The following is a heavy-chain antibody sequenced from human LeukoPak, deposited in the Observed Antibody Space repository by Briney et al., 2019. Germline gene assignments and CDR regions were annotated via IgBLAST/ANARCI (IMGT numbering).Heavy chain of an antibody. Sequence: GGSLRLSCAASGFIINDYYMTWIRQTPGKGLEWISDISDTGFTTYYADSVKGRFTISRDNANNSMYLQMNSLRAEDTAVYYCAELGITMIGGVWGKGTTVTISS. D-gene: IGHD3-10*02. CDR1: GFIINDYY. J-gene: IGHJ6*04. CDR2: ISDTGFTT. CDR3: AELGITMIGGV. V-gene: IGHV3-11*04.